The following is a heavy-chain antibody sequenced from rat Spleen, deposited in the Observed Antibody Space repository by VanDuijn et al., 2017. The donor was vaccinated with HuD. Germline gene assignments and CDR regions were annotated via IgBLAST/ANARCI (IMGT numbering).Heavy chain of an antibody. CDR3: TRNWDY. J-gene: IGHJ2*01. V-gene: IGHV5-31*01. CDR1: GFTFSNYG. Sequence: EVQLLESGGGLVQPGRSLKLSCAASGFTFSNYGMHWVRQAPGKGLDWIASITNTGGSTYYPDSVKGRFTVSRDNAKNTLYLQMNSLRSEDTATYYCTRNWDYWGQGVMVTVST. CDR2: ITNTGGST. D-gene: IGHD3-6*01.